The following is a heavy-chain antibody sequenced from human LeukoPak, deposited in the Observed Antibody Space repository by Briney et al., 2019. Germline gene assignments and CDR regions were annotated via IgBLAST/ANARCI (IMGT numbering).Heavy chain of an antibody. CDR3: AKSSWWLVRLDHDY. J-gene: IGHJ4*02. Sequence: GGSLRLSCAASGFTFANYVTHWVRQAPGKGLEWVAVTSPDEGLKFYADSVKGRFTISRDNSKNTLYLQMNSLRAEDTAVYYCAKSSWWLVRLDHDYWGQGTLVTVSS. D-gene: IGHD6-19*01. V-gene: IGHV3-30*04. CDR2: TSPDEGLK. CDR1: GFTFANYV.